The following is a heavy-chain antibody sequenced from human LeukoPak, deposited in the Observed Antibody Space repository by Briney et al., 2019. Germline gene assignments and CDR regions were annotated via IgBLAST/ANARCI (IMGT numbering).Heavy chain of an antibody. D-gene: IGHD6-13*01. J-gene: IGHJ4*02. CDR3: ARGRSSSWYFYFDY. CDR1: GGSISSGGYS. V-gene: IGHV4-30-2*01. CDR2: IYHSGST. Sequence: SETLSLTCTVSGGSISSGGYSWSWIRQPPGKGLEWIGYIYHSGSTYYNPSLKSRVTISVDRSKNQFSLKLSSVTAADTAVYYCARGRSSSWYFYFDYWGQGTLVTVSS.